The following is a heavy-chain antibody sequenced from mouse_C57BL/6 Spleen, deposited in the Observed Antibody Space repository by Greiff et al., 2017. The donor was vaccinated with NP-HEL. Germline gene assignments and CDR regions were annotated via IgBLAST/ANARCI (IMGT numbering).Heavy chain of an antibody. V-gene: IGHV1-82*01. CDR1: GYAFSSSW. CDR3: ASRDGYYVYYYAMDY. Sequence: QVQLQQSGPELVKPGASVKISCKASGYAFSSSWMNWVKQRPGKGLEWIGRIYPGDGDTNYNGKFKGKATLTADKSSSTAYMQLSSLTSEDSAVYFCASRDGYYVYYYAMDYWGQGTSVTVSS. D-gene: IGHD2-3*01. CDR2: IYPGDGDT. J-gene: IGHJ4*01.